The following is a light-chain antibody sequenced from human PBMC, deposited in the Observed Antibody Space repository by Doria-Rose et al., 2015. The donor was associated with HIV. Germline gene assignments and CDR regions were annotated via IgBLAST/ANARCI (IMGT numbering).Light chain of an antibody. CDR3: SSYTSSTTLI. J-gene: IGLJ2*01. CDR1: TSDIGGYNY. V-gene: IGLV2-14*03. Sequence: QSALTQPASVSGSPGQSITISCTGTTSDIGGYNYVSWYQQHPGEAPKLMIYDVNERPSGVSERFSGSKSGNTASLTISGLQAEDEADYYRSSYTSSTTLIFGGGTKLTVL. CDR2: DVN.